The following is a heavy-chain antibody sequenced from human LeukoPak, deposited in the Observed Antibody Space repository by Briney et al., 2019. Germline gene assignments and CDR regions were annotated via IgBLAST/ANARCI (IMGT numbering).Heavy chain of an antibody. CDR1: GFTFSTYA. D-gene: IGHD3-16*01. V-gene: IGHV3-49*04. Sequence: GGSLRLSCAASGFTFSTYAMSWVRQAPGKGLEWVGFIRSKAYGGTTEYAASVKGRFTISRDDSRRIVYLQMNSLKTEDTAVYYCTREGRGSDAFDYWGQGTLVTVSS. CDR2: IRSKAYGGTT. J-gene: IGHJ4*02. CDR3: TREGRGSDAFDY.